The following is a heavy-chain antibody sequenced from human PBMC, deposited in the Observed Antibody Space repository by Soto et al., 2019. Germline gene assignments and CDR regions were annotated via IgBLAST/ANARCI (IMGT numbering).Heavy chain of an antibody. D-gene: IGHD2-2*03. V-gene: IGHV1-18*01. Sequence: GASVKVSCKASGYTFTSYGISWVRQAPGQGLEWMGLISAYNGNTNYAQKLQGRVTMTTDTSTSTAYMELRSLRSEDTAVYYCARGLDIVVVPAGAWGAFDIWGQGTMVTVSS. CDR2: ISAYNGNT. CDR1: GYTFTSYG. J-gene: IGHJ3*02. CDR3: ARGLDIVVVPAGAWGAFDI.